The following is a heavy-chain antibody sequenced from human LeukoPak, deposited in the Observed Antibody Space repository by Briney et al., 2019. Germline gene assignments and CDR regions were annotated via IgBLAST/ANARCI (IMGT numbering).Heavy chain of an antibody. CDR1: GFTFSNHG. J-gene: IGHJ4*02. D-gene: IGHD6-13*01. CDR2: IWYDGSNK. CDR3: ARDLGKSSSWYGIIDY. Sequence: GRSLRLSCAASGFTFSNHGMHWVRQAPGKGLEWLSVIWYDGSNKYYADSVKGRFTISRDNSKNTLYLQMNSLRAEDTAVYYCARDLGKSSSWYGIIDYWGQGTLVTVSS. V-gene: IGHV3-30*19.